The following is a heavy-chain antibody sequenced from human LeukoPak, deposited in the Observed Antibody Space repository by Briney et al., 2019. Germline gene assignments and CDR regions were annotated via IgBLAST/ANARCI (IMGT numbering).Heavy chain of an antibody. CDR2: ISSSSSTI. V-gene: IGHV3-48*04. D-gene: IGHD1-26*01. CDR3: ARDRGGSYSAIDY. Sequence: GGSLILSCAASGFTFSSYSMNWFRPAPGKGLGWVSFISSSSSTIYYADSVTGRFTISKDNAKNSLYLHMNSLRAEDTAVYYCARDRGGSYSAIDYWGQGTLVTVSS. J-gene: IGHJ4*02. CDR1: GFTFSSYS.